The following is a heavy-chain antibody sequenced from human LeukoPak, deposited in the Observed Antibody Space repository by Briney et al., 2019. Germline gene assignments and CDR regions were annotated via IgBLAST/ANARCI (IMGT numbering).Heavy chain of an antibody. Sequence: ASVKVSCTASGDTFSSYAISWVRHAPGQGLEWMGGIIPIFGTANYAQKFQGRVTITAHKSTSTAYMELSSLRSEDTGVYYCARGLLPRGYDFDYWGQGTLVTVSS. D-gene: IGHD5-12*01. CDR1: GDTFSSYA. V-gene: IGHV1-69*06. CDR2: IIPIFGTA. CDR3: ARGLLPRGYDFDY. J-gene: IGHJ4*02.